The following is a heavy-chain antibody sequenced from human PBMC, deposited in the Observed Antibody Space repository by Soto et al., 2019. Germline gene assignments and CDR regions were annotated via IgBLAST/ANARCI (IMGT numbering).Heavy chain of an antibody. CDR3: AAGPDNSNLDY. J-gene: IGHJ4*02. Sequence: QVQLQESGPGLVKPSQTLSLTCTVSGGSVSNGDYYCTWIRQPPGKGLEWIGYIYYSGTTYYNPSLKSRVNISLDRSKNQFSLNLNSVTAADTAVYYCAAGPDNSNLDYRGQGSLVIVSS. V-gene: IGHV4-30-4*01. CDR1: GGSVSNGDYY. CDR2: IYYSGTT. D-gene: IGHD4-4*01.